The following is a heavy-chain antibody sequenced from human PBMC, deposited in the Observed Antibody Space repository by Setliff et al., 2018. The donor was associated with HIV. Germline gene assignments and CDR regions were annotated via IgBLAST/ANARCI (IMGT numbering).Heavy chain of an antibody. CDR3: ARDEDYGYVWGSYRYTGIGAFDI. D-gene: IGHD3-16*02. V-gene: IGHV3-66*01. Sequence: GGSLRLSCAASGFTVSSNYMNWVRQAPGKGLEWVSVIYSGGSTYYADSVKGRFTISRDNSKNTLYLQMNRLRAEDTAVYYCARDEDYGYVWGSYRYTGIGAFDIWGQGTMVTVSS. CDR1: GFTVSSNY. CDR2: IYSGGST. J-gene: IGHJ3*02.